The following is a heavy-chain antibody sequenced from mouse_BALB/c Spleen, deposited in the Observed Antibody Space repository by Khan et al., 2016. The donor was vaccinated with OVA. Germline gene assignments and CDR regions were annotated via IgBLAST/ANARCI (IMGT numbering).Heavy chain of an antibody. Sequence: QMQLVESGPELVKPGASVRISCKASGYTFTTYYIHWVKQRPGQGLEWIGWIYPGSFNTNYNEKFKGKATLTADKSSNTAYMQLSSLTSADSAVYFCARDDCFLWDAMDYWGQGTSVTVSS. J-gene: IGHJ4*01. CDR3: ARDDCFLWDAMDY. CDR2: IYPGSFNT. D-gene: IGHD2-4*01. CDR1: GYTFTTYY. V-gene: IGHV1-66*01.